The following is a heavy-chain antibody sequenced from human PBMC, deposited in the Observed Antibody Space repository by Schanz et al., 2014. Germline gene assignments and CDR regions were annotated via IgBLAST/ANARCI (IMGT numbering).Heavy chain of an antibody. CDR2: LSEGGGGT. D-gene: IGHD2-8*02. V-gene: IGHV3-23*04. CDR3: AKSLESCPGGRCSRGYFDY. CDR1: GFTFSSYA. Sequence: EVQLVESGGGLIQPGGSLRLSCLASGFTFSSYAMSWVRQAPGKGLEWVSALSEGGGGTHYADSVRGRFTISSDSSKNTLYLQMSSLRAEDTAVYYCAKSLESCPGGRCSRGYFDYWGQGTLVTVSS. J-gene: IGHJ4*02.